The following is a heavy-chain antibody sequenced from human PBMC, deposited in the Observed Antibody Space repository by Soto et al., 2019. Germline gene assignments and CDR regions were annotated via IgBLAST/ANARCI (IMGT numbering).Heavy chain of an antibody. V-gene: IGHV1-18*01. CDR1: GYTFTSYG. CDR2: ISAYNGNT. D-gene: IGHD6-13*01. CDR3: ARHDSSSWYNDAFDT. Sequence: ASVKVSCKASGYTFTSYGISWVRQAPGQGLEWKGWISAYNGNTNYAQKRQGRVTMTTDTSTSTAYMELRSLRSDDTAFYYCARHDSSSWYNDAFDTWGQGTMVTVSS. J-gene: IGHJ3*02.